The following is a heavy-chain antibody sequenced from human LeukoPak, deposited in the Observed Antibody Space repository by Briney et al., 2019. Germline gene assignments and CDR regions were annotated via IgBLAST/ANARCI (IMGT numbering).Heavy chain of an antibody. D-gene: IGHD5-24*01. Sequence: PGRSLRLSCTASGFTFGDYAMSWFRQAPGKGLEWVGFIRSKAYGGTTEYAASVKGRFAISRDDSKSIAYQQMNSLKTEDTAVYYCTRDRGRWLRDFYFDYWGQGTLVTVSS. CDR2: IRSKAYGGTT. J-gene: IGHJ4*02. V-gene: IGHV3-49*03. CDR3: TRDRGRWLRDFYFDY. CDR1: GFTFGDYA.